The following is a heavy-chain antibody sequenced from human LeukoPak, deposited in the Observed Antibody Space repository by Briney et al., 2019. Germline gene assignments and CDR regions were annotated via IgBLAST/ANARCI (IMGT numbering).Heavy chain of an antibody. V-gene: IGHV4-39*01. CDR3: ARRRYYDSTGYLD. Sequence: SETLSLTCSVSGGFISSGSYYWGWIRQPPGKGLEWIGDIYYSGSTYFKPSLASRVAISIDTSKNQFSLRLSPVTAADTAVYYCARRRYYDSTGYLDWGQGTLVMVSS. CDR1: GGFISSGSYY. CDR2: IYYSGST. J-gene: IGHJ1*01. D-gene: IGHD3-22*01.